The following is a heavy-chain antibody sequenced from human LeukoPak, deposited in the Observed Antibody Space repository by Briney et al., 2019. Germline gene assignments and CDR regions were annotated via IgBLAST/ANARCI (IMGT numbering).Heavy chain of an antibody. CDR2: ISHDGTGK. J-gene: IGHJ6*02. Sequence: GRSLRLSCAGSRFTFSSYGIHWVRQAPGKGLEWVAVISHDGTGKYYADSVKGRFTISRDNSKNTLYLEVNSLRPEYTVMYYCGTDRRDFYYGMDVWGQGTTVTVSS. CDR1: RFTFSSYG. V-gene: IGHV3-30*03. CDR3: GTDRRDFYYGMDV.